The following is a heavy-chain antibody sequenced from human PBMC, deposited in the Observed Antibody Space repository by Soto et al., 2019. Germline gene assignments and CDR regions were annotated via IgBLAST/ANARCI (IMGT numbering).Heavy chain of an antibody. CDR1: GYSFASYW. CDR2: IFPTDSTT. CDR3: ARAVVGYCSSASCPADY. J-gene: IGHJ4*02. Sequence: PGESLKISCKGSGYSFASYWIGWVRQMPEKGLEWMGMIFPTDSTTTYSPSFQGQVTISADKSTSTGYLQWSSLKASDTAMYYCARAVVGYCSSASCPADYWGQGTLVTVSS. D-gene: IGHD2-2*03. V-gene: IGHV5-51*01.